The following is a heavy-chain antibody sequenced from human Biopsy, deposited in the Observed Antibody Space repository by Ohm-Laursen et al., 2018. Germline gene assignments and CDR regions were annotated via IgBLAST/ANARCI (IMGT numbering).Heavy chain of an antibody. CDR3: ARGGRYYYDSHDN. CDR1: GGSVSSYY. J-gene: IGHJ4*02. CDR2: IYYSGSS. Sequence: SVTLSLTWTVSGGSVSSYYWNWIRQPPGKGLEWIGYIYYSGSSKYNPSLKSRVSVSVDTSKNQFSLRLSSVTAADTAVYFCARGGRYYYDSHDNWGQGTLVTVSS. V-gene: IGHV4-59*02. D-gene: IGHD3-22*01.